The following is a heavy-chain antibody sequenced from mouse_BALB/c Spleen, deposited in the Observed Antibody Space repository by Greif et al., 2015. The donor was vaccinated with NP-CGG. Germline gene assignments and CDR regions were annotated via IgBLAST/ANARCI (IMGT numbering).Heavy chain of an antibody. CDR1: GYTFTSYT. CDR2: INPSSGYT. Sequence: QVQLKESGAELARPGASVKMSCKASGYTFTSYTMHWVKQRPGQGLEWIGYINPSSGYTNYNQKFKDKATLTADKSSSTAYMQLSSLTSEDSAVYYCAREDRDYFDYWGQGTTLTVSS. D-gene: IGHD2-14*01. CDR3: AREDRDYFDY. J-gene: IGHJ2*01. V-gene: IGHV1-4*01.